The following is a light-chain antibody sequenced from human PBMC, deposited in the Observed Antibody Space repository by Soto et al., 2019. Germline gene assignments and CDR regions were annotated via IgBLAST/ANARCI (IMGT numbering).Light chain of an antibody. CDR3: QQYRPSPAIS. V-gene: IGKV3D-15*01. J-gene: IGKJ5*01. Sequence: EIVMTQSPATLSVSPGERATLSCRASQSVSILLAWYQQKPGQAPRLLIHGATTRATGIPDRFSGSGSGTDFTLTISRLEPEDSALYFCQQYRPSPAISFGQGTRLEIK. CDR1: QSVSIL. CDR2: GAT.